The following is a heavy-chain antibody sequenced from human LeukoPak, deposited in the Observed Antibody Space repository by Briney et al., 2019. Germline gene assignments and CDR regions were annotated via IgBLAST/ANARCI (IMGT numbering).Heavy chain of an antibody. D-gene: IGHD1-26*01. J-gene: IGHJ4*02. CDR2: INPNSGGT. Sequence: ASVKVSCKASGYTFTGYYMHWVRQAPGQGLEWMGWINPNSGGTNYAQKFQGRVTMTRDTSISTAYMELSSLTSEDTAVYYCAAAEGAVNFFDFWGQGTLVTVSS. CDR3: AAAEGAVNFFDF. V-gene: IGHV1-2*02. CDR1: GYTFTGYY.